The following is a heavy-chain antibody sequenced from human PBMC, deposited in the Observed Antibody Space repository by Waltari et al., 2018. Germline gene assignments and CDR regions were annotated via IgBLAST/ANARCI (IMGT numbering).Heavy chain of an antibody. Sequence: QVQLQQWGAGLLKPSETLSLTCAVYGGSFRGYYWRWIRQPPGTGREWIGEINHSGSTNYNPSLKSRVTISVDTSKNQFSLKLSSVTAADTAVYYCARRVRGIAVAGTYYYYYMDVWGKGTTVTVSS. CDR2: INHSGST. J-gene: IGHJ6*03. D-gene: IGHD6-19*01. CDR3: ARRVRGIAVAGTYYYYYMDV. CDR1: GGSFRGYY. V-gene: IGHV4-34*01.